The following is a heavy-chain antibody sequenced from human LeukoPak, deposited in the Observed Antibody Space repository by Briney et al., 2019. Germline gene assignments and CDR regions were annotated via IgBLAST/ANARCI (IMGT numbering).Heavy chain of an antibody. J-gene: IGHJ3*01. CDR2: ISGSGGDT. CDR3: PRALAGSSGWGGFDV. CDR1: VSIFSKQA. V-gene: IGHV3-23*01. Sequence: GGSLRLSCASPVSIFSKQAMNGFRQTPGKGLEWVSGISGSGGDTYYADSVKGRFTISRDNSKNKPYLQMKSLRAEDTAVYYCPRALAGSSGWGGFDVWGPGTMVTVSS. D-gene: IGHD3-22*01.